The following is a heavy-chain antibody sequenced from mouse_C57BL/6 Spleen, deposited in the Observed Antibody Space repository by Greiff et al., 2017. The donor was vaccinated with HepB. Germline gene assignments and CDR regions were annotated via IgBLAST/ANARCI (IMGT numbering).Heavy chain of an antibody. Sequence: EVQLVESGGGLVKPGGSLKLSCAASGFTFSDYGMHWVRQAPEKGLEWVAYISSGSSTIYYADTVKGRFTISRDNAKTTLVLQMTSLRSEDTAMYYCARSYYSNGYYFDYWGQGTTLTVSS. D-gene: IGHD2-5*01. CDR2: ISSGSSTI. CDR3: ARSYYSNGYYFDY. J-gene: IGHJ2*01. V-gene: IGHV5-17*01. CDR1: GFTFSDYG.